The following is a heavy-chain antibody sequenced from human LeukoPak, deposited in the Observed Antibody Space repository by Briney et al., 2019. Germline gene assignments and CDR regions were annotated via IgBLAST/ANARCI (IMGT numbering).Heavy chain of an antibody. CDR3: ARGRGYSYGYSYADY. CDR2: ISYDGSNK. V-gene: IGHV3-30-3*01. J-gene: IGHJ4*02. CDR1: GFTFSSYA. Sequence: GSLRLSCAASGFTFSSYAMHWVRQAPGKGLEWVAVISYDGSNKYYADSVKGRFTISRDNSKNTLYLQMNSLRAEDTAVYYCARGRGYSYGYSYADYWGQGTLVTVSS. D-gene: IGHD5-18*01.